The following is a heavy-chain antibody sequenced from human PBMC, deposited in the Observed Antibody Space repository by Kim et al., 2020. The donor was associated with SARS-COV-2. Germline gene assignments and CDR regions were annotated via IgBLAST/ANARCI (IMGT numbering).Heavy chain of an antibody. V-gene: IGHV4-34*01. CDR2: INHSGST. J-gene: IGHJ4*02. Sequence: SETLSLTCAVYGGSFSGYYWSWIRQPPGKGLEWIGEINHSGSTNYNPSLKSRVTISVDTSKNQFSLKLSSVTAADTAVYYCARGRDPSGIWVKPGGSYFDYWGQGTMVTVSS. CDR3: ARGRDPSGIWVKPGGSYFDY. D-gene: IGHD3-16*01. CDR1: GGSFSGYY.